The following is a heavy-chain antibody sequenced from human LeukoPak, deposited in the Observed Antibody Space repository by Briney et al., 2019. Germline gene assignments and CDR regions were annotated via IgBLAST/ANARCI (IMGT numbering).Heavy chain of an antibody. CDR2: MNPNSGNT. V-gene: IGHV1-8*01. CDR1: GYTFTSYD. Sequence: ASVKVSCKASGYTFTSYDINWVRQATGQGLEWMGWMNPNSGNTGYAQKFQGRVTMTRYTSISTAYMELSSLRSKDTAVYYCARGKGYYYPPNFDYWGQGTLVTVSS. J-gene: IGHJ4*02. CDR3: ARGKGYYYPPNFDY. D-gene: IGHD3-10*01.